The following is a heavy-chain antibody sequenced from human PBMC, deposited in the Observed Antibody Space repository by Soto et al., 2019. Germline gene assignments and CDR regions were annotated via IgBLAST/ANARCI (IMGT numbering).Heavy chain of an antibody. J-gene: IGHJ4*02. Sequence: GASLKVSCKASGYTFTSYAMHWVRQAPGQRLVWMGWINAGNGNEHDSQEIQGRGSITRDTSASTAYMELSSLRSEDTAVYYGAGGDVGYCRGGSCSGGWSFGNFDYWGQGTLVTVSS. CDR3: AGGDVGYCRGGSCSGGWSFGNFDY. CDR1: GYTFTSYA. CDR2: INAGNGNE. D-gene: IGHD2-15*01. V-gene: IGHV1-3*01.